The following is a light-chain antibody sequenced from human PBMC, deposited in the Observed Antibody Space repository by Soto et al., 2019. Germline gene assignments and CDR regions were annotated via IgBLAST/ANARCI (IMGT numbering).Light chain of an antibody. CDR3: QQYHSYWT. J-gene: IGKJ1*01. Sequence: IQMTESPSTLAGAVGDRVTITCRASQTISSWLAWYQQKPGKAPKLLIFDASSLESGVPSRFSGSGSGTEFTLTISSLPPDDFATYYCQQYHSYWTFGQGTKVDIK. CDR2: DAS. V-gene: IGKV1-5*01. CDR1: QTISSW.